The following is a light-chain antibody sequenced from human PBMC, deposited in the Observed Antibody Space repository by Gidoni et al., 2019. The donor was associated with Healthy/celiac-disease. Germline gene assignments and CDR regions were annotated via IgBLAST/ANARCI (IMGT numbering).Light chain of an antibody. J-gene: IGKJ4*02. CDR1: QDISNY. CDR2: DAS. Sequence: LSASVGDRITINCQASQDISNYLNWYQQKPGKAPKLLIYDASNLETGGPRQMSARGDGTEVTFSISSVKCEEIATDKDKEEDKLPLTFXGXTKVEIK. V-gene: IGKV1-33*01. CDR3: KEEDKLPLT.